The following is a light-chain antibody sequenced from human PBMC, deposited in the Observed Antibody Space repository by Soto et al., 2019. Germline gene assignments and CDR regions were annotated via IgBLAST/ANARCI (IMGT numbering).Light chain of an antibody. CDR2: DTS. Sequence: LTHSPATLSLSPGEIATLSCRASQSVSSYLAWYQQKPGQAPRLLIYDTSKRATDIPARFSGSGSGTDFTLTISSLEPEDFAVYYCQQRSNWPRPFGQGTKAAIK. CDR3: QQRSNWPRP. CDR1: QSVSSY. V-gene: IGKV3-11*01. J-gene: IGKJ1*01.